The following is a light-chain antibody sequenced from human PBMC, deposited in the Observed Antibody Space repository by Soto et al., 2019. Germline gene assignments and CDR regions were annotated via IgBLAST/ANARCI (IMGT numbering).Light chain of an antibody. Sequence: QSALTQPASVSGSPGQSITISCTGTSSDIGVYNFVSWYQQHPGKAPKLMIYEVNNRPSGVSFRFSGSKSGNTASLTISGLQAEDEADYYCSSYASSGIPVVFGGGTKLTVL. CDR2: EVN. CDR1: SSDIGVYNF. CDR3: SSYASSGIPVV. J-gene: IGLJ2*01. V-gene: IGLV2-14*01.